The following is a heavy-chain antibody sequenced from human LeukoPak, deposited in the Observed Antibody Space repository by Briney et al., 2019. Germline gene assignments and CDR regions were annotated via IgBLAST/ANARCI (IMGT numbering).Heavy chain of an antibody. J-gene: IGHJ4*02. V-gene: IGHV3-30-3*01. Sequence: GGSPRLSCAASGFTFSSYAMHWVRQAPGKGLEWVAVISYDGSNKYYADSVKGRFTISRDNSKNTLYLQMNSLRAEDTAVYYCARDRDTGGYRNYYWGQGTLVTVSS. CDR3: ARDRDTGGYRNYY. D-gene: IGHD4-11*01. CDR1: GFTFSSYA. CDR2: ISYDGSNK.